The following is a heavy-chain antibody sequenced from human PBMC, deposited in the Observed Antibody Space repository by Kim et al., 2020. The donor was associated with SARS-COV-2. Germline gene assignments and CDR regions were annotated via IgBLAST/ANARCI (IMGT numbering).Heavy chain of an antibody. CDR3: AKDRGGCTSTSCQTDGMDV. Sequence: KGRFTITRDNTKTQLYLQMNSLRAEDTAMYYCAKDRGGCTSTSCQTDGMDVWGQGTTVTVSS. D-gene: IGHD2-2*01. V-gene: IGHV3-23*01. J-gene: IGHJ6*02.